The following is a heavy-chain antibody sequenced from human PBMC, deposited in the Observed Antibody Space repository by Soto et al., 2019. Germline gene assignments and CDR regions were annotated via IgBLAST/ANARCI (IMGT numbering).Heavy chain of an antibody. J-gene: IGHJ2*01. CDR3: AGTTHLHFARSSYYILGHWYSDL. Sequence: PGESLKISGKGSGYSFTNYWIGGGRQKPGKGLEWMGTIFPGDSDTRYSPSFQGQVTISADRSTSTAYLQWSSLKASDTAMYYFAGTTHLHFARSSYYILGHWYSDLGGRAYLLTVSS. V-gene: IGHV5-51*01. D-gene: IGHD3-9*01. CDR1: GYSFTNYW. CDR2: IFPGDSDT.